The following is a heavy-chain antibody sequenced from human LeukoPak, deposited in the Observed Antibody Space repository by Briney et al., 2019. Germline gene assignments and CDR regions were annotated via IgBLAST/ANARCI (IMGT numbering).Heavy chain of an antibody. V-gene: IGHV4-34*01. CDR3: ARDRSGDSSYYYYGMDV. D-gene: IGHD4-17*01. CDR1: GGSFSNFY. J-gene: IGHJ6*02. CDR2: INHSGRT. Sequence: SETLSLTCAVFGGSFSNFYWTWIRQPPGKGLEWIGEINHSGRTNYNPSLKSRVSISVDTSKSQFSLKLSSVTAADTAVYYCARDRSGDSSYYYYGMDVWGQGTTVTVSS.